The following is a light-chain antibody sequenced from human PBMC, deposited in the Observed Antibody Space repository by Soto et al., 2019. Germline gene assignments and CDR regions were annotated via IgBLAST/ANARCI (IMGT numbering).Light chain of an antibody. CDR2: EVR. CDR3: SAYTARSTLV. Sequence: QSALTQPRSVSGSPGQSVTISCSGTSSDVGGYEYVSWYQQHPGKAPKLIIYEVRNRPSGISSRFSGSRSGNTASLTISGLQPEDEGDYYCSAYTARSTLVFGGGTKLTVL. CDR1: SSDVGGYEY. V-gene: IGLV2-14*01. J-gene: IGLJ3*02.